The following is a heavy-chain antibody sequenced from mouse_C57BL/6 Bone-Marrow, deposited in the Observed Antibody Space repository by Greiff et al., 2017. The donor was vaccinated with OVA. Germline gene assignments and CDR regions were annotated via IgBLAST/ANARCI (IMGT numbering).Heavy chain of an antibody. CDR3: ARDYYGSPWFAY. CDR1: GYTFTGYW. D-gene: IGHD1-1*01. V-gene: IGHV1-9*01. CDR2: ILPGSGST. Sequence: VQLQQSGAELMKPGASVKLSCKATGYTFTGYWISWVKQRPGHGLEWIGTILPGSGSTNYHEKFKGKATFTADTSSNTAYMQLSSLTTEDSAIYYCARDYYGSPWFAYWGQGTLVTVSA. J-gene: IGHJ3*01.